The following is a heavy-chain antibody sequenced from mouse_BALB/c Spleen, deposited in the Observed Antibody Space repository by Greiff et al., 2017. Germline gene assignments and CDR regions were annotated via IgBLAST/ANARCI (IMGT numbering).Heavy chain of an antibody. D-gene: IGHD2-12*01. Sequence: VKLVESGPGLVAPSQSLSITCTVSGFSLTSYGVHWVRQPPGKGLEWLGVIWAGGSTNYNSALMSRLSISKDNSKSQVFLKMNSLQTDNTAMYCCARLRRGYYYAMDYWGQGTSVTVSS. V-gene: IGHV2-9*02. CDR1: GFSLTSYG. J-gene: IGHJ4*01. CDR2: IWAGGST. CDR3: ARLRRGYYYAMDY.